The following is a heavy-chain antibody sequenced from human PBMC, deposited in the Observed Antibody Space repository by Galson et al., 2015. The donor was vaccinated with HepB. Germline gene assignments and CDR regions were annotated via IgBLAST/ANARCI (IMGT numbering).Heavy chain of an antibody. V-gene: IGHV3-23*01. CDR3: ARRWDTLVVKH. CDR1: GFTFNVYA. Sequence: SLRLSCATSGFTFNVYAMSWVRQAPGKGLEWVPSIGDSNARTYYADSVKGRFTISRDNSKNTLYLQMDSLRAEDTAIYYCARRWDTLVVKHWGQGTRVTVSS. D-gene: IGHD2-2*01. J-gene: IGHJ1*01. CDR2: IGDSNART.